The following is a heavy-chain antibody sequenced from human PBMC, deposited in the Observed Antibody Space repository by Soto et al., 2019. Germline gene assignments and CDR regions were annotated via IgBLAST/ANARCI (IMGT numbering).Heavy chain of an antibody. V-gene: IGHV4-34*01. J-gene: IGHJ5*02. CDR2: INHSGST. D-gene: IGHD6-6*01. CDR1: GGSFSGYY. CDR3: ARGLGSSIAARPGQQDNWFDP. Sequence: PSETLSLTCAVYGGSFSGYYWSWIRQPPGKGLEWIGEINHSGSTNYNPSLKSRVTISVDTSKNQFSLKLSSVTAADTAVYYCARGLGSSIAARPGQQDNWFDPWGQGTLVTVSS.